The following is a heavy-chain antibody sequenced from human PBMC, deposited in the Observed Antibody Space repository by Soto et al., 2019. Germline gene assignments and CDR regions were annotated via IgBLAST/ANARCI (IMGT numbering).Heavy chain of an antibody. D-gene: IGHD3-10*01. CDR1: GFTLSSHD. J-gene: IGHJ1*01. V-gene: IGHV3-23*01. CDR2: ISASDDDA. Sequence: EVQLLESGGTLVQPGGSLRLSCAASGFTLSSHDMSWVRQTPDKGLEWVSGISASDDDAYYADSVKGRFTPSRDNSQHTLYLQLDSLRVEDTAVYYCAKDSDRDYFQYWGQGTLVTVSS. CDR3: AKDSDRDYFQY.